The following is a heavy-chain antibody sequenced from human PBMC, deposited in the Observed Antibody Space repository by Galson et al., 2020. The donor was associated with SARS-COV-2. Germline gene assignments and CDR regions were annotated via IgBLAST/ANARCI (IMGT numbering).Heavy chain of an antibody. D-gene: IGHD3-16*01. CDR1: EFSIRTTGIC. J-gene: IGHJ3*02. CDR2: ICWDDDK. V-gene: IGHV2-70*01. CDR3: ARAVAGALVLGASDI. Sequence: SGPTLVKPTQTLTLTCTFSEFSIRTTGICVTWIRQPPGKALEWLALICWDDDKYYSTSLQTRLTISKDTSKNQVVLTMTNMDPVDTGTYYCARAVAGALVLGASDIWGQGTKVTVSS.